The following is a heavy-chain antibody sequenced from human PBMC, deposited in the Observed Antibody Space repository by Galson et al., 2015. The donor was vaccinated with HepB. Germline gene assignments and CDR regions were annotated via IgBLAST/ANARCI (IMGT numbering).Heavy chain of an antibody. CDR1: GFTFSDYA. Sequence: SLRLSCAASGFTFSDYAMHWVRQAPGEGLEWVGRIRSKTDGETTDFAAPVRGRFTISRDDSKNTLYLQMNSLKIEDTAVYYCTTAQLSAYYYDTRGYYDYFDYWGQGTLATVSS. CDR3: TTAQLSAYYYDTRGYYDYFDY. J-gene: IGHJ4*02. D-gene: IGHD3-22*01. CDR2: IRSKTDGETT. V-gene: IGHV3-15*01.